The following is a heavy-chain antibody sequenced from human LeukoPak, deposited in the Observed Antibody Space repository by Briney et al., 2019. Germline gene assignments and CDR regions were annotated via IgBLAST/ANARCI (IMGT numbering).Heavy chain of an antibody. Sequence: ASVKVSCKASGGTFSSYAISWVRQAPGQGLEWMGGIIPIFGTANYAQKFQGRVTITADESTSTAYMELSSLRSEDTAVYYCARSPPVGARFGWFDPWGQGTLVTVSS. CDR1: GGTFSSYA. V-gene: IGHV1-69*13. D-gene: IGHD1-26*01. J-gene: IGHJ5*02. CDR2: IIPIFGTA. CDR3: ARSPPVGARFGWFDP.